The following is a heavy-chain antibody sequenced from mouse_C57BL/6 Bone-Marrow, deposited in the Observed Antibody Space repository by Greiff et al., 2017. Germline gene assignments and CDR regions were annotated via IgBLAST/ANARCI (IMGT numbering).Heavy chain of an antibody. CDR1: GYTFTSYW. D-gene: IGHD2-4*01. Sequence: VQLQQPGAELVKPGASVKLSCKASGYTFTSYWMHWVKQRPGQGLEWIGMIHPNSGSTNYNEKFKSKATLTVDKSSSTAYMQLSSLTSEDSAVYCCARKNDYPHFAYWGQGTLVTVSA. CDR2: IHPNSGST. J-gene: IGHJ3*01. CDR3: ARKNDYPHFAY. V-gene: IGHV1-64*01.